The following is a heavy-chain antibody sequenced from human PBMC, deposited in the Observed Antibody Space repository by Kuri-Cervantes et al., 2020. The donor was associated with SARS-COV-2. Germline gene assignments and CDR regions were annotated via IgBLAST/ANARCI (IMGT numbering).Heavy chain of an antibody. D-gene: IGHD2-21*02. V-gene: IGHV3-30*04. J-gene: IGHJ6*03. CDR2: ISNNGNNK. CDR3: ARDMTADYFYFQYMDV. Sequence: LSLTCAASGVSFSNHAIHWVRQAPGKGLAWVAVISNNGNNKYYADSVKGRFTISRDNSKNTLYLQMNGLRAEDTAVYFCARDMTADYFYFQYMDVWGKGTTVTVSS. CDR1: GVSFSNHA.